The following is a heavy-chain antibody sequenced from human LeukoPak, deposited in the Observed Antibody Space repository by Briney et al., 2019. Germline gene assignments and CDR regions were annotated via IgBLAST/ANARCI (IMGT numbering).Heavy chain of an antibody. CDR3: AKGGHCSSTSCYGGAFDI. CDR2: IWYGGSNK. J-gene: IGHJ3*02. CDR1: GFTFSSYG. V-gene: IGHV3-30*02. Sequence: GGSLRLSCAASGFTFSSYGMHWVRQAPGKGLEWVAVIWYGGSNKYYADSVKGRFTISRDNSKNTLYLQMNSLRAEDTAVYYCAKGGHCSSTSCYGGAFDIWSQGTMVTVSS. D-gene: IGHD2-2*01.